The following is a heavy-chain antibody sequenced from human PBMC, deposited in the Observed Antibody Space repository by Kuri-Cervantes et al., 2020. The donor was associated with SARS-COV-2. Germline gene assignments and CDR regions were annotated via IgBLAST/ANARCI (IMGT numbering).Heavy chain of an antibody. V-gene: IGHV3-21*01. J-gene: IGHJ6*02. CDR1: GFTVSSNY. D-gene: IGHD3-3*02. CDR2: ISSSSSYI. Sequence: GESLKISCAASGFTVSSNYMSWVRQAPGKGLEWVSSISSSSSYIYYADSVKGRFTISRDNSQNTVYLQMNTLRAEDTAMYYCARGGRIFGVVIVPYYYGMDVWGQGTTVTVSS. CDR3: ARGGRIFGVVIVPYYYGMDV.